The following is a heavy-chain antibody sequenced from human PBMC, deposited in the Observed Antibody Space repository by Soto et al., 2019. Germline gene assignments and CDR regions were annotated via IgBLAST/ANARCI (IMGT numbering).Heavy chain of an antibody. CDR1: GFTFSSYG. Sequence: QVQLVESGGGVVQPGRSLRLSCAASGFTFSSYGMHWVRQAPGKGLEWVAVISYDGSNKYYADSVKGRFTISRDNSKNTLYLQMNSLRAEDTAVYYCAKDRRRWLQSGYGMDVW. D-gene: IGHD5-12*01. J-gene: IGHJ6*01. CDR3: AKDRRRWLQSGYGMDV. V-gene: IGHV3-30*18. CDR2: ISYDGSNK.